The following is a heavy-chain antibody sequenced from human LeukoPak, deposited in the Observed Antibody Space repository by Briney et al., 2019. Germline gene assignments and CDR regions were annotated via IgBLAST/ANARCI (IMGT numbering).Heavy chain of an antibody. CDR3: ATIGPHIRWAFDY. CDR2: IYPGDSDS. CDR1: GYSFTSYW. Sequence: AESLKISCKGSGYSFTSYWIGWVRQMPGKGLEWKGIIYPGDSDSRYGPSFQGHVTISADKSISTAYLAWSSLKASDTAIYYCATIGPHIRWAFDYWGQGTLVTVSS. V-gene: IGHV5-51*01. J-gene: IGHJ4*02. D-gene: IGHD6-13*01.